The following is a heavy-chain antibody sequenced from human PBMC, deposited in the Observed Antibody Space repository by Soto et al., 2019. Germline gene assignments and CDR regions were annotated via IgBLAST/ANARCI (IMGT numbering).Heavy chain of an antibody. CDR2: IYYSGST. CDR1: GGSISSSSYY. Sequence: QLQLQESGPGLVKPSETLSLTCTVSGGSISSSSYYWGWIRQPPGKGLEWIGSIYYSGSTYYNPSLKSRVTISVDTSKNQFSLKLSSVTAADTAVYYCARHVVGGKSGWYYFDYWGQGTLVTVSS. V-gene: IGHV4-39*01. D-gene: IGHD1-26*01. CDR3: ARHVVGGKSGWYYFDY. J-gene: IGHJ4*02.